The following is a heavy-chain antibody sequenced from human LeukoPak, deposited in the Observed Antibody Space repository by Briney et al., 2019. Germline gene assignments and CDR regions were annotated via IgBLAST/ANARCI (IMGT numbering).Heavy chain of an antibody. CDR2: ISSSSSYI. V-gene: IGHV3-21*01. D-gene: IGHD3-22*01. Sequence: GGSLRLSCAASGFTFSSYSMNWVRQAPGKGLEWVSSISSSSSYIYYADSVKGRFTISRDNAKNSLYLQMNSLRAEDTAVYYCARDPDYYDSSGLYAFDIWGQGTMVTVSS. J-gene: IGHJ3*02. CDR1: GFTFSSYS. CDR3: ARDPDYYDSSGLYAFDI.